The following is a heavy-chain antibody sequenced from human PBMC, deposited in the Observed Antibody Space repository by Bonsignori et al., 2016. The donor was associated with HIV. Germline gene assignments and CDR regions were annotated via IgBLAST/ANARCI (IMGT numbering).Heavy chain of an antibody. V-gene: IGHV3-64*01. J-gene: IGHJ5*02. D-gene: IGHD3-16*01. CDR2: ISDDGDAT. Sequence: EVQLVESGGGLVQPGGSLRLSCAASGFTFSSYSMHWVRQAPGKGLEYVSAISDDGDATYYVNSVKGRFFVSRDNSKNTVYLQMGSLRIEDMAVYFCARRAFYAYHADLWGRGTLVTVSS. CDR1: GFTFSSYS. CDR3: ARRAFYAYHADL.